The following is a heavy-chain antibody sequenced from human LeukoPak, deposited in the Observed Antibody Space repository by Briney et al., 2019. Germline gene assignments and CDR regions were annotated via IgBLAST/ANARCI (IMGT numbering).Heavy chain of an antibody. CDR2: INWNGGNT. V-gene: IGHV3-20*04. D-gene: IGHD3-9*01. CDR1: GFTFDDYG. Sequence: PGGSLRLSCAASGFTFDDYGMSWVRQAPGKGLEWVSGINWNGGNTGYADSVKGRFTISRDNAKNSLYLQMNSLRAEDTALYYCAREDYDILTGYSGITYWGQGTLVTVSS. CDR3: AREDYDILTGYSGITY. J-gene: IGHJ4*02.